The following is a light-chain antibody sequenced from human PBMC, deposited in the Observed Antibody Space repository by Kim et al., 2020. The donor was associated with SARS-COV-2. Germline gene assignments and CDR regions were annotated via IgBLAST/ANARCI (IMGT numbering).Light chain of an antibody. Sequence: DIQMTQSPSSLSASVGDRITITCQASHDIGNYLNWYQQRLGKAPKLLVYDASNLEAGVPSRFSGSGSGTDFSLTISGLQPEDFATYYCQHYSTLLSVTFGGGTKVDIK. CDR2: DAS. V-gene: IGKV1-33*01. CDR1: HDIGNY. CDR3: QHYSTLLSVT. J-gene: IGKJ4*01.